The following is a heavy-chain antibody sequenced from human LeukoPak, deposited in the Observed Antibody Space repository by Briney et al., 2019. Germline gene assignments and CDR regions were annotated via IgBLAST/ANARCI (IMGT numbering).Heavy chain of an antibody. CDR3: AREDSWIQLSY. J-gene: IGHJ4*02. Sequence: GASVKVSCKASGGTFSSYTISWVRQAPGQGLEWMGRIIPILGIANYAQKFQGRVTITAGKSTSTAYMELSSLRSEDTAVYYCAREDSWIQLSYWGQGTLVTVSS. CDR2: IIPILGIA. CDR1: GGTFSSYT. V-gene: IGHV1-69*04. D-gene: IGHD5-18*01.